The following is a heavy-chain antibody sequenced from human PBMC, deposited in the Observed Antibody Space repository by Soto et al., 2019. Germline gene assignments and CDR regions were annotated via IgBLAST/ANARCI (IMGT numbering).Heavy chain of an antibody. J-gene: IGHJ3*02. CDR3: ARAKDPLYDSSEGDAFDI. D-gene: IGHD3-22*01. CDR1: GYTFTSYY. V-gene: IGHV1-46*01. CDR2: INPSGGST. Sequence: ASVKVSCKASGYTFTSYYMHWVRQAPGQGLEWMGIINPSGGSTSYAQKFQGRVTMTRDTSTSTVYMELSSLRSEDTAVYYCARAKDPLYDSSEGDAFDIWGQGTMVTVS.